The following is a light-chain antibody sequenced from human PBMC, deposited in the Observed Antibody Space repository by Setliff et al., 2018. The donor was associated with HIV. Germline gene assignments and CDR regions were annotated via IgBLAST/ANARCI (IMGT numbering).Light chain of an antibody. CDR1: GRDIGGYNY. J-gene: IGLJ1*01. V-gene: IGLV2-14*03. CDR2: GVT. Sequence: QSALAQPASVSGSPGQSITISCIGTGRDIGGYNYVSWYQQHPGKAPKLIIYGVTKRSSGVSNRFSGSKAGTTASLTISGLQAEDEADYYCSSYTSTSAYVFGTGNKVTVL. CDR3: SSYTSTSAYV.